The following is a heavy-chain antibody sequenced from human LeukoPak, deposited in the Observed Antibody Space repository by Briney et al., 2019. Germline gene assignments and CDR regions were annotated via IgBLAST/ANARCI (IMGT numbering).Heavy chain of an antibody. J-gene: IGHJ5*02. CDR1: GYTFTDDY. V-gene: IGHV1-2*02. CDR2: INVNSGGT. CDR3: ARLSSHYGDYKVDP. D-gene: IGHD4-17*01. Sequence: ASVKVSCKASGYTFTDDYIHWVRQAPGQGLEWMGWINVNSGGTNYAQKFYARVTMTRDTSISTAYMELSSLRSEDTAVYYCARLSSHYGDYKVDPWGQGTLVTVSS.